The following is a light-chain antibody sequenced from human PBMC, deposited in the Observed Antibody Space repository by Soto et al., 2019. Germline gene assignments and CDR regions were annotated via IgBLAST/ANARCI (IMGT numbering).Light chain of an antibody. V-gene: IGKV3-20*01. CDR2: GAS. Sequence: EIVLTQSPGTLSLSPGERATLSCRASQSVSSNSLAWYQQKPGQAPSILIYGASSRATGTPDRFSGSGSGADLTLTISRLEPEDFAVYYCQQYGHSPITFGPGTKVHIK. J-gene: IGKJ3*01. CDR3: QQYGHSPIT. CDR1: QSVSSNS.